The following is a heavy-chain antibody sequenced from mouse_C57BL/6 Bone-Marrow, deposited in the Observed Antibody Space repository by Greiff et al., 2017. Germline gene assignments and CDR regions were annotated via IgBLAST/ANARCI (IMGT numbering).Heavy chain of an antibody. J-gene: IGHJ4*01. D-gene: IGHD1-1*01. CDR3: ARYPYYYGSGYYYAMDY. CDR1: GYTFTSYG. Sequence: VQLQQSGAELARPGASVKLSCKASGYTFTSYGISWVKQRTGQGLEWIGEIYPRSGNTYYNEKFTGKATLTADKSSSTAYMELRSLTSDDSAVYFCARYPYYYGSGYYYAMDYWGQGTSVTVSS. CDR2: IYPRSGNT. V-gene: IGHV1-81*01.